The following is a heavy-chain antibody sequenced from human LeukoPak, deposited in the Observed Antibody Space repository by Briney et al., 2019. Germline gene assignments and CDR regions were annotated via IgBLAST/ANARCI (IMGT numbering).Heavy chain of an antibody. Sequence: PSETLSLTCTVSGGSISNYYWSWIRQPPGKGLERIGYIHYSGSTNNNPSLKSRVTISVDTSKNQFSLKLTSVTAADTAVYYCARNYDFWSGYLDYWGQGTLVTVSS. CDR2: IHYSGST. CDR1: GGSISNYY. CDR3: ARNYDFWSGYLDY. J-gene: IGHJ4*02. V-gene: IGHV4-59*01. D-gene: IGHD3-3*01.